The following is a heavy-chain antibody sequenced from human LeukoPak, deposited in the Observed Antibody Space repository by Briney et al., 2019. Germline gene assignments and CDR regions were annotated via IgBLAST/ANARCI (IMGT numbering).Heavy chain of an antibody. CDR3: ASMHCTNGVCYDYYFDY. J-gene: IGHJ4*02. Sequence: SETLSLTCTVSGDSLSNYYWSWIRQPPEKGLEWIGYIYHTASTNYNPSLKSRVTISVDTSKNRFSLKLSSVTAADTAVYYCASMHCTNGVCYDYYFDYWGQGTLVTVSS. CDR1: GDSLSNYY. D-gene: IGHD2-8*01. V-gene: IGHV4-59*08. CDR2: IYHTAST.